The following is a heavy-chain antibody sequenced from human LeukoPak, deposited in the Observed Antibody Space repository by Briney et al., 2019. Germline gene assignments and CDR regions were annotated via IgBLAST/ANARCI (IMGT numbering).Heavy chain of an antibody. V-gene: IGHV4-59*01. Sequence: SETLSLTCTVSGGSISSYYWSWIRQPPGKGLEWIGYIYYSGSTNYNPSLKSRVTISVDTSKNQFSLELSSVTAADTAVYYCARADRRGSGSYYFYYYYYMDVWGKGTTVTVSS. J-gene: IGHJ6*03. CDR3: ARADRRGSGSYYFYYYYYMDV. D-gene: IGHD1-26*01. CDR1: GGSISSYY. CDR2: IYYSGST.